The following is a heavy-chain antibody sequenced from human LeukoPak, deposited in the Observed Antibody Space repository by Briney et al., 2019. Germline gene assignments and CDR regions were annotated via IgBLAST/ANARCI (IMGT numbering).Heavy chain of an antibody. Sequence: GGSLRLSCAASGFTFSSYSMNWVRQAPGKGLEWVSSISSSSSYIYYADSVKGRFTISRDNSKNTLYLQMNSLRAEDTAVYYCAKDGANYYGSGSYENWFDPWGQGTLVTVSS. CDR3: AKDGANYYGSGSYENWFDP. J-gene: IGHJ5*02. CDR1: GFTFSSYS. D-gene: IGHD3-10*01. V-gene: IGHV3-21*01. CDR2: ISSSSSYI.